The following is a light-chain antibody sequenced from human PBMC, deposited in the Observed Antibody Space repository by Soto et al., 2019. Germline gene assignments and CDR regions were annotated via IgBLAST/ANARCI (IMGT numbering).Light chain of an antibody. J-gene: IGKJ5*01. Sequence: AIQLTQSPSSLSASVGDRVSITCRASQGISSALAWYQHKPGKAPKILIYDASSLQSGVPSRFSGSESGTECTLTISSLQPEDYATYYCQQLNTYPFTFGQGTRLE. CDR1: QGISSA. CDR2: DAS. CDR3: QQLNTYPFT. V-gene: IGKV1-13*02.